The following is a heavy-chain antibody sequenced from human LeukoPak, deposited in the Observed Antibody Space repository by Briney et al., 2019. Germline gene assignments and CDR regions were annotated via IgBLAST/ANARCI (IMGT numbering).Heavy chain of an antibody. CDR3: ARAEVVALNFDY. J-gene: IGHJ4*02. V-gene: IGHV4-59*01. Sequence: SETLSLTCTVSGGSISSYYWSWIRQPPGKGLEWIGYIYYSGSTNYNPSLKSRVTISVDTSKNQFSLKLSSVTAADTAVYYCARAEVVALNFDYWGQGTLVTVSS. D-gene: IGHD3-22*01. CDR2: IYYSGST. CDR1: GGSISSYY.